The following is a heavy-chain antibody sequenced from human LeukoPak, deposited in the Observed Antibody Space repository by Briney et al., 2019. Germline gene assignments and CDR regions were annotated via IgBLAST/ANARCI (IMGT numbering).Heavy chain of an antibody. CDR1: GFTFSSYE. V-gene: IGHV3-48*03. CDR3: ARMTTVGWFDP. CDR2: ISSSGSTI. J-gene: IGHJ5*02. Sequence: GGSLRLSCAASGFTFSSYEMNWVRQAPGKGLEWASYISSSGSTIYYADSVKGRFTTSRDNAKNSLYLQMNSLRAEDTAVYYSARMTTVGWFDPSGLGTLVTVSS. D-gene: IGHD4-11*01.